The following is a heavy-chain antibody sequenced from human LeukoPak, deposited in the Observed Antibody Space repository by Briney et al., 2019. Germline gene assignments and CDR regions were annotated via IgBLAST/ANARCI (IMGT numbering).Heavy chain of an antibody. Sequence: PGGSLRLSCAASGFTFSSYGMHWVRQAPGKGLEWVAFIRYDGSNKYYADSVKGRFTISRVNSKNTLYLQMNSLRAEDTAVYYCAKVTVQLERRRAFDIWGQGTMVTVSS. CDR1: GFTFSSYG. V-gene: IGHV3-30*02. CDR3: AKVTVQLERRRAFDI. D-gene: IGHD1-1*01. J-gene: IGHJ3*02. CDR2: IRYDGSNK.